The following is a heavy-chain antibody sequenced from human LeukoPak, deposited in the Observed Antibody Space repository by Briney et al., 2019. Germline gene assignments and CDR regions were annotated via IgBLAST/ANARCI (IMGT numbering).Heavy chain of an antibody. V-gene: IGHV1-2*02. CDR3: ARAKDFYSGMDL. Sequence: ASVTVSFKSSAYTFTGYYLHWVRPAPGQGVQWMGWINPNSGGTNYGQDFQVRVTMTRDTSISTGYMELSRLTSDDTAVYYCARAKDFYSGMDLWGQGTTVTVSS. CDR1: AYTFTGYY. CDR2: INPNSGGT. J-gene: IGHJ6*02.